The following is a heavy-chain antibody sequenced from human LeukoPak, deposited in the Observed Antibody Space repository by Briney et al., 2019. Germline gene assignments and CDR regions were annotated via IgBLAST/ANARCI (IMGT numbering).Heavy chain of an antibody. D-gene: IGHD3-10*01. V-gene: IGHV1-18*01. J-gene: IGHJ4*02. CDR1: GYTFTSYG. CDR3: ASTSELLWFGELYYFDY. CDR2: ISAYNGNT. Sequence: GASVKVSCKASGYTFTSYGISWVRQAPGQGLEWMGWISAYNGNTNYAQKLQGRVTMTTDTSTSTAYMELRSLRSDDTAVYYCASTSELLWFGELYYFDYWGQGTLVTVSS.